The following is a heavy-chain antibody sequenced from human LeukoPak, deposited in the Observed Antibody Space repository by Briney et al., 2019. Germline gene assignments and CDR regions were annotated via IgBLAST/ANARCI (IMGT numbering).Heavy chain of an antibody. D-gene: IGHD2-2*03. J-gene: IGHJ3*02. CDR2: ISGSGGST. V-gene: IGHV3-23*01. Sequence: GGSLRLSCAASGFTFSSYWLSWVRQAPGKGLEWVSAISGSGGSTYYADSVKGRFTISRDNSKNTLYLQMNSLRAEDTAVYYCAKDLDIGFEAFDIWGQGTMVTVSS. CDR1: GFTFSSYW. CDR3: AKDLDIGFEAFDI.